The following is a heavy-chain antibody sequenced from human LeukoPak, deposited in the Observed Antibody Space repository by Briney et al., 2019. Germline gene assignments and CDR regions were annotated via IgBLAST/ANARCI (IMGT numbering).Heavy chain of an antibody. CDR1: GFIFSSYW. V-gene: IGHV3-7*01. D-gene: IGHD1-1*01. CDR3: AGSDTTGYIPREWDHLYFDL. J-gene: IGHJ2*01. Sequence: GGSLRLSCAASGFIFSSYWMSWVRQAPGKGLEWVANIKQDGSEKYYVDSVKGRFTISRDNAKNSLYLQMNSLRAEDTAVYYCAGSDTTGYIPREWDHLYFDLWGRGTLVTVSS. CDR2: IKQDGSEK.